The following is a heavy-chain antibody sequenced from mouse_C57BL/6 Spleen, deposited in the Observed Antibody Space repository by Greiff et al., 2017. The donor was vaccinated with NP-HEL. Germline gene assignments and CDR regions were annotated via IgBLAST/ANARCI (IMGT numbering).Heavy chain of an antibody. CDR3: TRDQDPWCAY. V-gene: IGHV5-9-1*02. CDR2: ISSGGDYI. CDR1: GFTFSSYA. J-gene: IGHJ3*01. Sequence: EVQVVESGEGFVKPGGSLKLSCAASGFTFSSYALSWVRQTPEKRLEWVAYISSGGDYIYYADTVKGRFTISRDNARNTLYLQMSSLKSEDTAMYYCTRDQDPWCAYWGQGTLVTVSA. D-gene: IGHD3-2*02.